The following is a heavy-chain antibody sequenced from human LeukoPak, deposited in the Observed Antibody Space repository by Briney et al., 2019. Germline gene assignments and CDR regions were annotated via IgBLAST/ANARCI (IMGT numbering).Heavy chain of an antibody. J-gene: IGHJ4*02. CDR1: GFTFSSYW. D-gene: IGHD5-12*01. Sequence: GGSLRLSCAASGFTFSSYWMHWVCQAPGKGLVWVSRINSDGSSTSYADSVKGRFTISRDNAKNTLYLQMNSLRAEDTAVYYCAVRGYSGYDTSYFDYWGQGTLVTVSS. CDR3: AVRGYSGYDTSYFDY. V-gene: IGHV3-74*01. CDR2: INSDGSST.